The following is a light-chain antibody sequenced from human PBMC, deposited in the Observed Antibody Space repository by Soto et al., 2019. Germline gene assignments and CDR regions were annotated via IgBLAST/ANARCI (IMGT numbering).Light chain of an antibody. J-gene: IGKJ5*01. V-gene: IGKV3-15*01. CDR3: QQYSNWPT. CDR1: QSVSRN. Sequence: EIVMTQSPATLSVCPGERATLSCRASQSVSRNLAWYQQRPGQAPRLLISGASTRATGIAARFSGSGSGTEFTLTISSLQSEDSALYYCQQYSNWPTFGQGTRLEIK. CDR2: GAS.